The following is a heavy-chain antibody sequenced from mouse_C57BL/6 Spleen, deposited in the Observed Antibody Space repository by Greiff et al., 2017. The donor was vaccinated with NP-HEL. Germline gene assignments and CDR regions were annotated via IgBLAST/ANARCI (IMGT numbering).Heavy chain of an antibody. CDR3: ARRGTYFYFDY. Sequence: EVMLAESGGGLVKPGGSLKLSCAASGFTFSSYTMSWVRQTPEKRLEWVATISGGGGNTYYPDSVKGRFTISRDNAKNTLYLQMSSLRSEDTALYYCARRGTYFYFDYWGQGTTLTVSS. D-gene: IGHD2-10*01. CDR2: ISGGGGNT. CDR1: GFTFSSYT. V-gene: IGHV5-9*01. J-gene: IGHJ2*01.